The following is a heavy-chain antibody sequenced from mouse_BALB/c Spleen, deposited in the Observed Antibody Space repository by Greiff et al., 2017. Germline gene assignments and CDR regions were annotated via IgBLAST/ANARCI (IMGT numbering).Heavy chain of an antibody. CDR2: ISSGSSTI. D-gene: IGHD2-3*01. J-gene: IGHJ3*01. V-gene: IGHV5-17*02. CDR3: ARDGWFAY. CDR1: GFTFSSFG. Sequence: EVQRVESGGGLVQPGGSRKLSCAASGFTFSSFGMHWVRQAPEKGLEWVAYISSGSSTIYYADTVKGRFTISRDNPKNTLFLQMTSLRSEDTAMYYCARDGWFAYWGQGTLVTVSA.